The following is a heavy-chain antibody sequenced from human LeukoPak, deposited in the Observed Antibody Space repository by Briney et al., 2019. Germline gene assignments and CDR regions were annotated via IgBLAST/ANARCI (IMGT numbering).Heavy chain of an antibody. J-gene: IGHJ5*02. CDR2: ISSSSSYT. CDR1: GFTFSDYY. D-gene: IGHD3-10*01. Sequence: GGSLRLSCAASGFTFSDYYMSWIRQAPGKGLEWVSYISSSSSYTNYADSVKGRFTISRDNAKNSLYLQMNSLRAEDTAVYYCARDRRILWSGEDETGPNWFDPWGQGTLVTVSS. V-gene: IGHV3-11*06. CDR3: ARDRRILWSGEDETGPNWFDP.